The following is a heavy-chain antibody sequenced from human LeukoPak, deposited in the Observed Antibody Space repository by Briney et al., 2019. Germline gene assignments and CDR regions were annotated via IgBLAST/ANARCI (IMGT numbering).Heavy chain of an antibody. Sequence: GGSLRLSCAASGFTFSSYGMHWVRQAPGKGLEWVAFIRYDGSNKYYADSVKGRFTISRDNSKNTLYLQMNSLRAEDTAVYYCAKSAYYDFWSGYETQTPTDYWGQGTLVTVSS. CDR2: IRYDGSNK. D-gene: IGHD3-3*01. CDR1: GFTFSSYG. CDR3: AKSAYYDFWSGYETQTPTDY. V-gene: IGHV3-30*02. J-gene: IGHJ4*02.